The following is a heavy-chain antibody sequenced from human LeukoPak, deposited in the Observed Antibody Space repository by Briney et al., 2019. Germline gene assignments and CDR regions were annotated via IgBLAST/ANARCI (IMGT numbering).Heavy chain of an antibody. J-gene: IGHJ5*02. CDR1: GYSISSGYY. D-gene: IGHD4-17*01. CDR3: ARRGYGGFDP. Sequence: KTSETLSLTCAVSGYSISSGYYWGWIRQPPGKGLEWIGSIYHSGSTYYNPSLKSRVTISVHTSKNQFSLKLSSVTAADTAVYYCARRGYGGFDPWGQGTLVTVSS. CDR2: IYHSGST. V-gene: IGHV4-38-2*01.